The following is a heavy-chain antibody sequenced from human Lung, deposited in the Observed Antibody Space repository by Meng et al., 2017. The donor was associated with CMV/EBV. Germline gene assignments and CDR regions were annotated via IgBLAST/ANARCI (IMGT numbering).Heavy chain of an antibody. J-gene: IGHJ4*02. D-gene: IGHD3-16*02. CDR1: GFLVSDAW. CDR3: TTDRSLYFFDY. V-gene: IGHV3-15*01. Sequence: GSGFLVSDAWMTWVRQAPGKGLEWVGRIKRNSDDGTTEYAAPVKGRFTISRDDSENTMYLQMNSLKSEDTAVYYCTTDRSLYFFDYWGQGTLVTVSS. CDR2: IKRNSDDGTT.